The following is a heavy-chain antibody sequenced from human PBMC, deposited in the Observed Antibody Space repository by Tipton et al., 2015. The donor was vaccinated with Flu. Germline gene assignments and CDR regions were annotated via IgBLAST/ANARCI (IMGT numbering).Heavy chain of an antibody. V-gene: IGHV3-66*02. J-gene: IGHJ3*02. Sequence: SLRLSCAASGFTVSSNYMSWVRQAPGKGLEWVSVIYSGGSTYYADSVKGRFTISRDNSKNTLYLQMNSLRAEDTAVYYCASSVYVWGSYGAFDIRGQGTMVTVSS. D-gene: IGHD3-16*01. CDR3: ASSVYVWGSYGAFDI. CDR2: IYSGGST. CDR1: GFTVSSNY.